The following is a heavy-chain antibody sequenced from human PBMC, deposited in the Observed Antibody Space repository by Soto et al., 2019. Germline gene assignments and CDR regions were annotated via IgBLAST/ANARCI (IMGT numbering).Heavy chain of an antibody. Sequence: QGQLVQSGAEMKEPGSSVKVSCKASGGIFSNYAISWVREAPGQGLQWMGGIFPLFGPIHIAQKFQGRLTITADEFTSTVYMELSRLRSEDTARYYYARDFYCSGGKCYHGGWFDPWGQGTLVTVSS. CDR3: ARDFYCSGGKCYHGGWFDP. D-gene: IGHD2-15*01. V-gene: IGHV1-69*12. CDR2: IFPLFGPI. J-gene: IGHJ5*02. CDR1: GGIFSNYA.